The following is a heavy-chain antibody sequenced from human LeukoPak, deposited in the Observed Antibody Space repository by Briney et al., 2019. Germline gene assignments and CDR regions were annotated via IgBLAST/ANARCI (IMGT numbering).Heavy chain of an antibody. J-gene: IGHJ4*02. V-gene: IGHV4-59*12. CDR2: IYYSGST. D-gene: IGHD1-26*01. Sequence: PSETLSLTCTVSGGSISSYYWSWIRQPPGKGREWIGYIYYSGSTHYTPSLKRRVTISVDTSKNQFSLQLRSVPAADTAVYYCARGGHSGSYYDFDYWGQGTLVTVSS. CDR3: ARGGHSGSYYDFDY. CDR1: GGSISSYY.